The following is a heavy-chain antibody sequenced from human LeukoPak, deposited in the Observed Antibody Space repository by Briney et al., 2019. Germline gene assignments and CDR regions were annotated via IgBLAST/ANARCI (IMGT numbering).Heavy chain of an antibody. CDR1: GFTFNTYR. CDR2: IRRGANSYTT. D-gene: IGHD3-16*01. Sequence: GGSLRLSCAASGFTFNTYRMTWVRQAPGKGLEWVGRIRRGANSYTTEYAASVKGRFTISRDDSKNSLYLHMNSLKTEDTAVYHCSRDGGEGGNSAFDIWGQGAMVTVSS. V-gene: IGHV3-72*01. CDR3: SRDGGEGGNSAFDI. J-gene: IGHJ3*02.